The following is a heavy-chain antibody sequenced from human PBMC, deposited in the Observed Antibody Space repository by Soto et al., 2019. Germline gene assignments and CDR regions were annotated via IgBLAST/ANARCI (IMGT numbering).Heavy chain of an antibody. J-gene: IGHJ4*02. CDR2: IGGSGRTT. CDR1: AFTFNNYA. Sequence: LRLSCAASAFTFNNYAMSWVRQAPGRGLEWVSGIGGSGRTTYYADSVKGWFTISRDNSNNTLFLQMNSLRAEDTAVYYCAKSRYSDSSGDFYDYWSQGTLVTVSS. V-gene: IGHV3-23*01. D-gene: IGHD3-22*01. CDR3: AKSRYSDSSGDFYDY.